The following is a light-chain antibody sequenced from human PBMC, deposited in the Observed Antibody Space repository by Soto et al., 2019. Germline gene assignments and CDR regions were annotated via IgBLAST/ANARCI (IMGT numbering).Light chain of an antibody. CDR2: DVS. CDR1: QSVSSN. Sequence: EIVMTQSPATLSVSPGERPTLSCGASQSVSSNLAWYQQKPGQAPRLLIYDVSNRATDIPARFSGSGSGTDFTLTISSLEPEDLAVYYCQQRSNWPRTFGQGTKVDIK. CDR3: QQRSNWPRT. V-gene: IGKV3-11*01. J-gene: IGKJ1*01.